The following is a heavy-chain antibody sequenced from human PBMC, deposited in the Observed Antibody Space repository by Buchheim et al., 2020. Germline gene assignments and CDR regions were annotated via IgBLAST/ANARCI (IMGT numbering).Heavy chain of an antibody. Sequence: EVQLVESGGGLVQPGGSLRLSCAASGFTLSSYWMSWVRQAPGKGLEWVANIKQDGSEKYYVDSVKGRFTISRDNAKNSLYLQMNSLRAEDTAVYYCARGSVYYYYGMDVWGQGTT. CDR2: IKQDGSEK. V-gene: IGHV3-7*03. CDR3: ARGSVYYYYGMDV. D-gene: IGHD4-11*01. J-gene: IGHJ6*02. CDR1: GFTLSSYW.